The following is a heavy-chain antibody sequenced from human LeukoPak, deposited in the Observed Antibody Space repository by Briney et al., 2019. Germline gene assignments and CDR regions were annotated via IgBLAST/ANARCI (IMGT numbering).Heavy chain of an antibody. CDR3: ARFGDTDAFDI. V-gene: IGHV4-34*01. J-gene: IGHJ3*02. CDR2: INHSGST. D-gene: IGHD2-2*02. CDR1: GGSFSGYY. Sequence: PSETLSLTCAVYGGSFSGYYWSWIRQPPGKGREWIGEINHSGSTNYNPSLKSRLTISVDTSKNQFSLKLSSVTAADTAVYYCARFGDTDAFDIWGQGTMVTVSS.